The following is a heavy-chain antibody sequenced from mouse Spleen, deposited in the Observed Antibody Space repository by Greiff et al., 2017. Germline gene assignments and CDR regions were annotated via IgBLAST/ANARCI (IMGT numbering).Heavy chain of an antibody. CDR1: GYTFTSYW. CDR3: ARYDYPRAMDY. V-gene: IGHV1-69*01. CDR2: IDPSDSYT. J-gene: IGHJ4*01. Sequence: QVQLQQPGAELVMPGASVKLSCKASGYTFTSYWMHWVKQRPGQGLEWIGEIDPSDSYTNYNQKFKGKATLTVDKSSSTAYMQLSSLTSEDSAVYYCARYDYPRAMDYWGQGTSVTVSS. D-gene: IGHD2-4*01.